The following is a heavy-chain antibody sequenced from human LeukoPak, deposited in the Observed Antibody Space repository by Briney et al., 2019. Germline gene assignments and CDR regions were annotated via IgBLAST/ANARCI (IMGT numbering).Heavy chain of an antibody. D-gene: IGHD3-22*01. Sequence: GASVKVSCKASGGTFSSYTISWERQAPGQGLEWMGRIIPILGIANYAQKFQGRVTITADKSTSTAYMELSSLRSEDTAVYYCARDEVYYNSIGSDWFVPWGQGTLVTVSS. CDR1: GGTFSSYT. CDR2: IIPILGIA. J-gene: IGHJ5*02. V-gene: IGHV1-69*04. CDR3: ARDEVYYNSIGSDWFVP.